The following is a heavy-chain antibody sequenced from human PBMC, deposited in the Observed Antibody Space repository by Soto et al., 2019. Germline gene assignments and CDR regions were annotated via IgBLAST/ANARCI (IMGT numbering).Heavy chain of an antibody. J-gene: IGHJ4*02. D-gene: IGHD6-19*01. CDR3: ARGSVAGIFEY. V-gene: IGHV5-51*01. CDR2: LYHGDSDT. Sequence: SVNISRNGWVHIFTLYFVVCVRRLAAKGLECMVVLYHGDSDTRYSPSFQGQVTISADKSISPSYLQWSSLTALDTAMYYCARGSVAGIFEYWGQGTRVTVAS. CDR1: VHIFTLYF.